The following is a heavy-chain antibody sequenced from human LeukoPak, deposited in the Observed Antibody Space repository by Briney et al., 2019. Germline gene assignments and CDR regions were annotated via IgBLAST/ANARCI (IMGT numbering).Heavy chain of an antibody. CDR3: ARRMSIGTYSIDY. J-gene: IGHJ4*02. Sequence: GGSLRLSCAASGFTFSSYSMNWVRQAPGKGGEGVSYISSSSSNIYYADSVKGRFTISRHNANSSLYLQMNSLRAEDTAVYYCARRMSIGTYSIDYWGQGTLVTVSS. V-gene: IGHV3-48*01. CDR1: GFTFSSYS. D-gene: IGHD1-26*01. CDR2: ISSSSSNI.